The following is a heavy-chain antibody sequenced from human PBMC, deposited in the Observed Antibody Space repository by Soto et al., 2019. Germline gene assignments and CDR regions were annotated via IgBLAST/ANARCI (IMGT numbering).Heavy chain of an antibody. J-gene: IGHJ4*02. CDR1: GFTFSSYA. Sequence: GGSLRLSCSASGFTFSSYAMHWVRQAPGKGLEYVSAISSNGDSTYYADSVKGRFTISRDNSWNTLYLQMSSLRAEDTAVYYCVKNPGYYYDSTGYHFDYWGQGTLVTVSS. D-gene: IGHD3-22*01. V-gene: IGHV3-64D*06. CDR2: ISSNGDST. CDR3: VKNPGYYYDSTGYHFDY.